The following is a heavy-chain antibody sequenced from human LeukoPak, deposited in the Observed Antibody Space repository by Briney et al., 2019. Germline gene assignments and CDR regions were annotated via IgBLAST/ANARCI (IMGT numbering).Heavy chain of an antibody. CDR2: IWYDGSNK. V-gene: IGHV3-33*01. Sequence: PGGSLRLSCAASGFTFSSYGMHWVRQAPGKGLEWVAVIWYDGSNKYYADSVKGRFTISRDNSKNTLYLQMNSLRAEDTAVYYCARADTARSVGTFDYWGQGTLVTVSS. J-gene: IGHJ4*02. D-gene: IGHD5-18*01. CDR1: GFTFSSYG. CDR3: ARADTARSVGTFDY.